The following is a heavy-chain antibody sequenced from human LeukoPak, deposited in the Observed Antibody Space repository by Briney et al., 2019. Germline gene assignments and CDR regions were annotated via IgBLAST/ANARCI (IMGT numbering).Heavy chain of an antibody. V-gene: IGHV4-38-2*02. J-gene: IGHJ5*02. CDR3: ARHAWGYNNWFDP. CDR2: IYYSGST. D-gene: IGHD5-18*01. CDR1: GYSISSGYY. Sequence: SETLSLTCTVSGYSISSGYYRGWIRQPPGKGLARIGSIYYSGSTYYNPSLKSRVTISVDTSKNQFSLKLTSVTAADTAVYYCARHAWGYNNWFDPWGQGTLVTVSS.